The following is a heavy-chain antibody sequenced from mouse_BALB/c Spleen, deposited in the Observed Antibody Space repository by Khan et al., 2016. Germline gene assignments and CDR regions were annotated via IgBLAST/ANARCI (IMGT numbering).Heavy chain of an antibody. CDR1: GYTFTTYW. V-gene: IGHV1-87*01. J-gene: IGHJ2*01. D-gene: IGHD1-3*01. CDR3: ARKFPFDY. CDR2: IYPGDGDT. Sequence: VQLQESGAELARPGASVRLSCKASGYTFTTYWVQWVKQRPGQGLEWIGAIYPGDGDTTYTQKFKTKVTLTADKSSSTAYMQLGSLASEDSAVYYCARKFPFDYWGQGTTLTVSS.